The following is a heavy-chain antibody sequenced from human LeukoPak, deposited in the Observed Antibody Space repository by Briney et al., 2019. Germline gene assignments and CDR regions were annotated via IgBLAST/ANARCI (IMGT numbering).Heavy chain of an antibody. J-gene: IGHJ4*02. Sequence: PSETLSLTCTVSGYSISSGYYWGWIRQPPGKGLEWIGSIYHSGRTFYNPSLKSRVTISVDTSKNQFSLRLRSVTAADTAVYYCARVTGYMVEDYFDSWGQGTLVTVSS. CDR2: IYHSGRT. CDR3: ARVTGYMVEDYFDS. V-gene: IGHV4-38-2*02. CDR1: GYSISSGYY. D-gene: IGHD6-13*01.